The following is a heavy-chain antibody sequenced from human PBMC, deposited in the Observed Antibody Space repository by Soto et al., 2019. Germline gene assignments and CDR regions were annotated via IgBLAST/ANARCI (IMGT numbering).Heavy chain of an antibody. CDR1: GYSFASYW. Sequence: GESLKISCQGSGYSFASYWIGWVRQMPGKDLVGMGIIYPGHSDTRYSPSFQGQVTISADKSLRTAYLQWTSLKASDTALYYCARTRSFTLGFYYDGMDVWGQGTTVTVSS. CDR3: ARTRSFTLGFYYDGMDV. V-gene: IGHV5-51*01. D-gene: IGHD6-6*01. CDR2: IYPGHSDT. J-gene: IGHJ6*02.